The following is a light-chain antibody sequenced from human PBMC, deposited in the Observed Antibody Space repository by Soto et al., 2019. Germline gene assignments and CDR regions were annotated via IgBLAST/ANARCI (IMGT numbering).Light chain of an antibody. CDR1: QRVPNDY. CDR3: QQYGNSPWT. CDR2: GPS. V-gene: IGKV3-20*01. J-gene: IGKJ1*01. Sequence: EIVLTQSPGTLSLSPGERAALSCTASQRVPNDYVAWYRQKPGQAPSLLVYGPSSKAAGIPVRFTGSVSGTDFTLFTLTNSRLEPEDFAVDYCQQYGNSPWTCGQGTKVEI.